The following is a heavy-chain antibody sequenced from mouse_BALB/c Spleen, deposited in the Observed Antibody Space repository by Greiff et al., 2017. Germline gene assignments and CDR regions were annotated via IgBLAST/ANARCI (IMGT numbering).Heavy chain of an antibody. D-gene: IGHD2-3*01. Sequence: EVMLVESGGGLVKLGGSLKLSCAASGFTFSSYYMSWVRQTPEKRLELVAAINSNGGSTYYPDTVKGRFTISRDNAKNTLYLQMSSLKSEDTALYYCARHYDGYYAFAYWGQGTLVTVSA. J-gene: IGHJ3*01. CDR3: ARHYDGYYAFAY. CDR2: INSNGGST. V-gene: IGHV5-6-2*01. CDR1: GFTFSSYY.